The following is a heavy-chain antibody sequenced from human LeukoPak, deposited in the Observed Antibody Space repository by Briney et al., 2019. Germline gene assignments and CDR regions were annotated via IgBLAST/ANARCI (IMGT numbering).Heavy chain of an antibody. V-gene: IGHV4-4*07. J-gene: IGHJ4*02. CDR1: GGSISSYY. CDR3: ARRASSGWSFDY. D-gene: IGHD6-19*01. Sequence: SETLSLTCTVSGGSISSYYWSWIRQPAGKGLEWIGRIYTSGSTNYNPSLKSRVTMSVDTSKNQFSLKLTSVTAADTAVYYCARRASSGWSFDYWGQGTLVTVSS. CDR2: IYTSGST.